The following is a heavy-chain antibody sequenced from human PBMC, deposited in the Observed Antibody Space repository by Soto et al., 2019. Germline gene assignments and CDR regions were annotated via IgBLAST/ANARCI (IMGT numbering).Heavy chain of an antibody. J-gene: IGHJ5*02. CDR2: IIPILGIA. CDR1: GYTFNKYP. V-gene: IGHV1-69*02. Sequence: ASVKVSCKTSGYTFNKYPIHWVRQAPGQGLEWMGRIIPILGIAEFAQKFQGRVTITGGKSTSTAYMELSSLRSEDTAVYYCATNGYCSGGSCYSGEYNWFDPWGQGTLVTVSS. D-gene: IGHD2-15*01. CDR3: ATNGYCSGGSCYSGEYNWFDP.